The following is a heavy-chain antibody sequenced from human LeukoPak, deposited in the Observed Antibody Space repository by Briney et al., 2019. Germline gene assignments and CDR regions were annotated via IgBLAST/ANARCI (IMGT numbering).Heavy chain of an antibody. CDR2: IYHSGSS. CDR1: GYSISNGYY. Sequence: SGTLSLTCTVSGYSISNGYYWGWIRQPPGKGLEWIGSIYHSGSSYFNPSLKSRVTISVDTSNNQFSLRLGSVTAADTAVYYCARHGDKMATITSPLFDYWGQGTLVTVSS. V-gene: IGHV4-38-2*02. J-gene: IGHJ4*02. D-gene: IGHD5-24*01. CDR3: ARHGDKMATITSPLFDY.